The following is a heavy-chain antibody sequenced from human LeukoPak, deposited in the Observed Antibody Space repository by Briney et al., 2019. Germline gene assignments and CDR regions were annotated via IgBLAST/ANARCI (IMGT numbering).Heavy chain of an antibody. V-gene: IGHV3-23*01. CDR1: GFTFSSYA. J-gene: IGHJ4*02. CDR3: AKDLGSRDYHFDY. CDR2: ISGSGGST. Sequence: GGSLRLSCAASGFTFSSYAMSWVRQAPGKGLEWVSAISGSGGSTYYADSVKGRFTISRDNSKNTLYLQMSSLRAEDTAVYYCAKDLGSRDYHFDYWGQGTLVTVSS. D-gene: IGHD1-26*01.